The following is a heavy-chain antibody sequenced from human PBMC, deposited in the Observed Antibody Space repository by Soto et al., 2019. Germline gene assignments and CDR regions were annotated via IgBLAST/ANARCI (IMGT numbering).Heavy chain of an antibody. CDR1: GFTFSSYG. J-gene: IGHJ6*02. CDR3: AKDRESAYYDFWSGYHSPYSYSGMDA. D-gene: IGHD3-3*01. Sequence: GGSLRLSCAASGFTFSSYGMHWVRQAPGKGLEWVAVISYDGSNKYYADSVKGRFTISRDNSKNTLYLQMNSLRAEDTAVYYCAKDRESAYYDFWSGYHSPYSYSGMDAWGQGTTVTSP. CDR2: ISYDGSNK. V-gene: IGHV3-30*18.